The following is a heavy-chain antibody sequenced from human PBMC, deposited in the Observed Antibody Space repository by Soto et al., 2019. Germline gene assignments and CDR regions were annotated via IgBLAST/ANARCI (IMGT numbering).Heavy chain of an antibody. CDR2: INYSGST. V-gene: IGHV4-34*01. Sequence: SETLSLTCAVYGGSFSGYYWSWIRQPPGKGLEWIGEINYSGSTNYNPSLKSRVTISVDTSKKQISLNLNSVTAADTAVYYCARGVSGKGDSFDYWGQGTLVTVSS. D-gene: IGHD3-10*01. CDR3: ARGVSGKGDSFDY. J-gene: IGHJ4*02. CDR1: GGSFSGYY.